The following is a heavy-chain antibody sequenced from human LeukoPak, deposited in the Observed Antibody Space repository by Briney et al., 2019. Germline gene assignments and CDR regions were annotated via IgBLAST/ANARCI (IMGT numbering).Heavy chain of an antibody. CDR3: ARLKEDYGGNPGHFDY. CDR1: GGSISSYY. Sequence: SETLSLTCIVSGGSISSYYWSWIRQPPGKGLEWIGDIYYSGSTNYNPSLKSRVTISVDTSKNQFSLKLSSVTAADTAVYYCARLKEDYGGNPGHFDYWGQGTLVTVSS. CDR2: IYYSGST. D-gene: IGHD4-23*01. V-gene: IGHV4-59*01. J-gene: IGHJ4*02.